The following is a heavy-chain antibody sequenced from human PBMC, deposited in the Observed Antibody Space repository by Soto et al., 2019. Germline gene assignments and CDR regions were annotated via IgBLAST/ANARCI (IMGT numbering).Heavy chain of an antibody. CDR1: GYTFTSYY. CDR2: INPSGGST. J-gene: IGHJ6*02. Sequence: QVQLVQSGAEVKKPGASVKVSCKASGYTFTSYYMHWVRQAPGQGLEWMGIINPSGGSTSYAQKFEGRVTMTRDTSTSTVYMELSSLRSEDTAVYYCARVIAAQDYYNYGMDVWGQGTTVTVSS. D-gene: IGHD6-6*01. V-gene: IGHV1-46*01. CDR3: ARVIAAQDYYNYGMDV.